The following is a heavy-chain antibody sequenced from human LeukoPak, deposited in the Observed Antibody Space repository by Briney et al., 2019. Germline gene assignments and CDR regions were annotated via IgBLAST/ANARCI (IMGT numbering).Heavy chain of an antibody. Sequence: SQTLSLTCTVSGGSISSGDYYWSWIRQSPGKGLEWIGYIYYSGSTYYNPSLKSRVTTSVDTSKNQFSLKLSSVTAADTAVYYCAREIMAARFDPWGQGTLVTVSS. CDR3: AREIMAARFDP. J-gene: IGHJ5*02. CDR1: GGSISSGDYY. D-gene: IGHD6-6*01. CDR2: IYYSGST. V-gene: IGHV4-30-4*01.